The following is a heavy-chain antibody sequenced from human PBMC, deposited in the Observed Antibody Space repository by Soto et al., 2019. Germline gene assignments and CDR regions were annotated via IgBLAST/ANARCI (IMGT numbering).Heavy chain of an antibody. Sequence: TSETLSLTCAVYGGSFSGYYWSWIRQPPGKGLEWIGEINHSGSTNYNPSLKSRVTISVDTSKNQFSLKLSSVTAADTAVYYCARGVRAYYGSGMRYYGMDVWGQGTTVTVSS. CDR1: GGSFSGYY. CDR2: INHSGST. CDR3: ARGVRAYYGSGMRYYGMDV. J-gene: IGHJ6*02. D-gene: IGHD3-10*01. V-gene: IGHV4-34*01.